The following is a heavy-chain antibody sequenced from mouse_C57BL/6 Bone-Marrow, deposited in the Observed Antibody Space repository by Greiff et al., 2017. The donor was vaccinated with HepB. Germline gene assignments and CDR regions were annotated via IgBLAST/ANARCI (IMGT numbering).Heavy chain of an antibody. CDR3: ARNFYGYFDV. J-gene: IGHJ1*03. CDR1: GFSLTSYG. CDR2: IWSGGST. V-gene: IGHV2-2*01. Sequence: VQRVESGPGLVQPSQSLSITCTVSGFSLTSYGVHWVRQSPGKGLEWLGVIWSGGSTDYNAAFISRLSISKDNSKSQVFFKMNSLQAYDTAIYYCARNFYGYFDVWGTGTTVTVSS.